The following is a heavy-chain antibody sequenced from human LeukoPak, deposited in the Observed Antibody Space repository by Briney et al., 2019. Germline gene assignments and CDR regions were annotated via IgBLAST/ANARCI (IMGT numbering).Heavy chain of an antibody. J-gene: IGHJ5*02. Sequence: PGGSLRLSCAASGFTFRNYAMTWVRQAPGKGLEWVSAVSGSGAYTFYADSLKGRFTISRDNSKNTLYLQMNSLRADDTAVYYCAKKSEDLRFSWFDPWGQGTLVTVSS. D-gene: IGHD3-3*01. CDR3: AKKSEDLRFSWFDP. CDR1: GFTFRNYA. V-gene: IGHV3-23*01. CDR2: VSGSGAYT.